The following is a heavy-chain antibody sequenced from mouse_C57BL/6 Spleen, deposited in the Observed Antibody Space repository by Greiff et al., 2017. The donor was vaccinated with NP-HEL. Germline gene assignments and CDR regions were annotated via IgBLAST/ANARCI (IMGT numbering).Heavy chain of an antibody. CDR1: GYTFTSYW. CDR3: ARFGTTVPWYFDV. D-gene: IGHD1-1*01. Sequence: QVQLQQPGAELVKPGASVKLSCKASGYTFTSYWMHWVKQRPGQGLEWIGVIHPNSGSTNYNEKFKSKATLTVDKSSSTAYMQLSSLTSEDSAVYYCARFGTTVPWYFDVWGTGTTVTVSS. V-gene: IGHV1-64*01. CDR2: IHPNSGST. J-gene: IGHJ1*03.